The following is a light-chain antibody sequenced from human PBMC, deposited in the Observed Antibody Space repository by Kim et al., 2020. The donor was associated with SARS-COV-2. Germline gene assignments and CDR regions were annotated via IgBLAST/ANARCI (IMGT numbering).Light chain of an antibody. CDR1: QSVSSSY. CDR3: QQYGESLT. Sequence: EIVLTQSPGTLSLSPGERATLSCRASQSVSSSYLAWYQQKPGQAPRLLIYAASSRATGIPDRFSGSGSGTDFTLTISRLEPEDLAVYYCQQYGESLTFGGGTKVDIK. CDR2: AAS. J-gene: IGKJ4*01. V-gene: IGKV3-20*01.